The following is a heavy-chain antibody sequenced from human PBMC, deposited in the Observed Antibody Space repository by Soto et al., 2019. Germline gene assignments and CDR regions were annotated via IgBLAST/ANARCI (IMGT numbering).Heavy chain of an antibody. CDR3: ARAKSDMIAVAKDFQH. V-gene: IGHV3-21*01. CDR1: GFTFSSYS. D-gene: IGHD3-22*01. CDR2: ISSSSSYI. J-gene: IGHJ1*01. Sequence: GGSLRLSCAASGFTFSSYSMNWVRQAPGKGLEWVSSISSSSSYIYYADSVKGRFTISRDNAKNSLYLQMNSLRAEDTAVYYCARAKSDMIAVAKDFQHWGQGTLVTVSS.